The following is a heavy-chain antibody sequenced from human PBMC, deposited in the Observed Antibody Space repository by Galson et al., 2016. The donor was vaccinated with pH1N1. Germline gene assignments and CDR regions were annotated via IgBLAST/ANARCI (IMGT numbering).Heavy chain of an antibody. Sequence: SVKVSCKASGDTFIDYAISWVRQAPGQGLEWMGAIIPILGGTNYAQSFQGRVTITRDTSISTASMELSMLRSDDTATYYCTRAATVVGDWYFDLWGRGTLVPVSS. CDR2: IIPILGGT. J-gene: IGHJ2*01. V-gene: IGHV1-2*02. D-gene: IGHD4-23*01. CDR3: TRAATVVGDWYFDL. CDR1: GDTFIDYA.